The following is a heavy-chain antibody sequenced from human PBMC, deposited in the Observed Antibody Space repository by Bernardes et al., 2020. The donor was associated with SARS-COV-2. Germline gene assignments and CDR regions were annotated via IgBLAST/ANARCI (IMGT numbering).Heavy chain of an antibody. Sequence: GGSLRLSCVASGFIFTTYSMSWVRQAPGKGLEWLLFISSGGDTIHYADSVRGRFTVSRDDAKNSVYLQMNSLRAEDTAVYYCARGWRENSFDYWGQGALVTVSS. D-gene: IGHD2-15*01. V-gene: IGHV3-48*01. CDR3: ARGWRENSFDY. CDR2: ISSGGDTI. CDR1: GFIFTTYS. J-gene: IGHJ4*02.